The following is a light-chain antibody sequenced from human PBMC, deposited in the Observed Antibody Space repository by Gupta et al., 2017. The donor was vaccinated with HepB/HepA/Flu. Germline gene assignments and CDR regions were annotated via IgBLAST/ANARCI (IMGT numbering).Light chain of an antibody. V-gene: IGLV3-21*04. J-gene: IGLJ2*01. CDR2: YDS. CDR3: QVWDSSSDHPV. Sequence: SYVLTQPPSVSVAPGKTASITCGGNNIGTQSVHWYQQMPGQAPVLVIYYDSDRPSGIPERFSGSNSGNTATLTIRRVEAGDEADYYCQVWDSSSDHPVFGGGTKLTVL. CDR1: NIGTQS.